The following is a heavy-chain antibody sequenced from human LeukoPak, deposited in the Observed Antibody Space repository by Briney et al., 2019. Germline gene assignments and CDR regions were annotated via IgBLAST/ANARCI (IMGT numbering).Heavy chain of an antibody. D-gene: IGHD6-19*01. CDR1: GYTFTSYA. V-gene: IGHV1-3*01. J-gene: IGHJ4*02. Sequence: ASVKVSCKASGYTFTSYAMHWVRQAPGQRLEWMGWINAGSGNTKYSQKFQGRVTITRDTSASTAYMELSSLRSEDTAVYYCARQGSGWHTMSDYWGQGTLVTVSS. CDR3: ARQGSGWHTMSDY. CDR2: INAGSGNT.